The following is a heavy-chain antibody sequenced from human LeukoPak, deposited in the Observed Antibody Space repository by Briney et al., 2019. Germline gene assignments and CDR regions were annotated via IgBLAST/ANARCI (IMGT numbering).Heavy chain of an antibody. V-gene: IGHV5-51*01. J-gene: IGHJ4*02. Sequence: GESLKISCKGSGYSFTSYWIGWVRQMPGKGLEWMGIIYPGDSETRYSPPFQGQVTISADKAISTAYLQWSTLKALDTAMFYCARQTAAGSLDYWGQGTLVTVSS. CDR1: GYSFTSYW. CDR3: ARQTAAGSLDY. D-gene: IGHD6-13*01. CDR2: IYPGDSET.